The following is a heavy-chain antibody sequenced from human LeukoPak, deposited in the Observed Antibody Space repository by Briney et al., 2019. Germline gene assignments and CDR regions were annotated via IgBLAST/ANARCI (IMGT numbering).Heavy chain of an antibody. CDR3: AKYAPSTTKPTRYFDY. J-gene: IGHJ4*02. CDR2: IGTPDGNT. D-gene: IGHD4-17*01. V-gene: IGHV3-23*01. CDR1: GFSLSSHA. Sequence: GGSLRLSCAASGFSLSSHAMSWVRQAPGKGLEWVSVIGTPDGNTHYADSVRGRFTISRDNSRSMLYLQMNSLRAEDTAVYYCAKYAPSTTKPTRYFDYWGQGTLVTVSS.